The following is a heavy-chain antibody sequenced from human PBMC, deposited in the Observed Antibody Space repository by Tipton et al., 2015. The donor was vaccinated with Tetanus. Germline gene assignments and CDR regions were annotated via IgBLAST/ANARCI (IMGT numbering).Heavy chain of an antibody. Sequence: SLRLSCEASGFTFSSHSLAWVRQRPGKGLEWVSGISNNDVYDAGSVKGRFTISRDNFKSTLYLQMNFLKVEDTAVYYCARDRGAGAAVAGFFDWWGQGTLVSVSS. CDR1: GFTFSSHS. J-gene: IGHJ4*02. CDR2: ISNNDV. CDR3: ARDRGAGAAVAGFFDW. V-gene: IGHV3-23*01. D-gene: IGHD6-13*01.